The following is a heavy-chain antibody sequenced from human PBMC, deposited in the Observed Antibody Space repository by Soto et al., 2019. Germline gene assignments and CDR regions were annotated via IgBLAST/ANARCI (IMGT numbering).Heavy chain of an antibody. J-gene: IGHJ4*02. CDR1: GYTFTNYA. D-gene: IGHD1-26*01. CDR2: INAGNGNT. Sequence: ASVKVSCKASGYTFTNYAMHWVRQAPGQRLEWMGWINAGNGNTKYSQKFQGRVTITRDTSASTAYMELSSLRSEDTAVYYCSGAESPDTAYFSLYWGQGTPVTVSS. CDR3: SGAESPDTAYFSLY. V-gene: IGHV1-3*01.